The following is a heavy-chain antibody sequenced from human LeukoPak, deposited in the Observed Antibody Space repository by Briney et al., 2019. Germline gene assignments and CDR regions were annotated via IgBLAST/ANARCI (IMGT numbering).Heavy chain of an antibody. CDR2: IRSKGYGGTT. Sequence: GGSLRLSCTASGFTFGDYAMSWVRQAPGKGLEWVGFIRSKGYGGTTEYAASVKGRFTISRDDSKSIAYLQMNSLETEDTAVYYCTRTRGIAVAGTRDYWGQGTLVTVSS. V-gene: IGHV3-49*04. D-gene: IGHD6-19*01. CDR3: TRTRGIAVAGTRDY. CDR1: GFTFGDYA. J-gene: IGHJ4*02.